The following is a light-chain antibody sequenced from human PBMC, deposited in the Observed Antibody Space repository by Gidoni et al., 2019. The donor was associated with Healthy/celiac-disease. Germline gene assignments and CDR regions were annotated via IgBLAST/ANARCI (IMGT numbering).Light chain of an antibody. V-gene: IGKV1-9*01. J-gene: IGKJ1*01. CDR1: QGISSY. CDR3: QQLNSYSQT. Sequence: DIQLNQSPSFLSASVGDRVTITCWASQGISSYLAWYQQKPGKAPKLLIYAASTLQSGVPSRFSGSGSGTEFTLTISSLQPEDFATYYCQQLNSYSQTFGQGTKVEIK. CDR2: AAS.